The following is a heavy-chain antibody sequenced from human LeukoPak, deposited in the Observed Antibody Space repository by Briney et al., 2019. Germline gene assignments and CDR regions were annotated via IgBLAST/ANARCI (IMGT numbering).Heavy chain of an antibody. V-gene: IGHV1-2*02. CDR1: GYTFTGYY. J-gene: IGHJ4*02. CDR3: AKDLDFIVAGH. D-gene: IGHD5-12*01. Sequence: ASVKVSCKASGYTFTGYYIHWVRQAPGQGLEWMGWIIPNNGNTNYAQKFQDRVTLTRDTSISTAYMELNRLRSDDTAIYYCAKDLDFIVAGHWGQGTLVTVSS. CDR2: IIPNNGNT.